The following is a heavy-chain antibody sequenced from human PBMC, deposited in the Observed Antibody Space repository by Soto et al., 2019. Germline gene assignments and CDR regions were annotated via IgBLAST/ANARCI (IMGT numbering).Heavy chain of an antibody. CDR1: GGSFSGYY. J-gene: IGHJ6*03. CDR2: INHSGST. CDR3: ARVTPTYSSGWHRAIYYMDV. D-gene: IGHD6-19*01. V-gene: IGHV4-34*01. Sequence: SETLSLTCAVDGGSFSGYYWSWIRQPPGKGLEWIGEINHSGSTNYNPSLKSRVTISVDTSKNQFSLKLSSVTAADTAVYYCARVTPTYSSGWHRAIYYMDVWGKGTTVTVSS.